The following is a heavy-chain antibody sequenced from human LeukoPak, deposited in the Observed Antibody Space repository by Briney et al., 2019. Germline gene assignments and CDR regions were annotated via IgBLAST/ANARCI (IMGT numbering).Heavy chain of an antibody. CDR2: ISSSSSYI. Sequence: GGSLRLSCAASGFTFSSYSVNWVRQAPGKGLEWVSSISSSSSYIYYADSVKGRFTISRDNAKNSLYLHMNSLRAEDTAVYYCARGGAGYYFDSWGQGTLLTVSS. V-gene: IGHV3-21*01. CDR1: GFTFSSYS. J-gene: IGHJ4*02. CDR3: ARGGAGYYFDS. D-gene: IGHD6-19*01.